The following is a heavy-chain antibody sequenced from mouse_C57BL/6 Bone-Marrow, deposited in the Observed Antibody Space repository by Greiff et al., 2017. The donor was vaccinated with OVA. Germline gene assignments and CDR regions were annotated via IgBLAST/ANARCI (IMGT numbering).Heavy chain of an antibody. CDR1: GYTFTSYW. Sequence: QVQLQQPGAELVKPGASVKLSCKASGYTFTSYWMQWVKQRPGQGLEWIGEIDPSDSYPNYNQKFKGKATLTVDTSSSTAYMQLSSLTSEDSAVYYCARPDGYYAGAYWGQGTLVTVSA. CDR2: IDPSDSYP. J-gene: IGHJ3*01. V-gene: IGHV1-50*01. CDR3: ARPDGYYAGAY. D-gene: IGHD2-3*01.